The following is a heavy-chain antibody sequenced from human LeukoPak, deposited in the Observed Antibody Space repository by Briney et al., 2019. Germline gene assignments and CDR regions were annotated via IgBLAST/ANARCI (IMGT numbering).Heavy chain of an antibody. D-gene: IGHD4-11*01. CDR2: ISGSGGST. J-gene: IGHJ4*02. CDR1: GFTFSSYA. Sequence: GVSLRLSCAASGFTFSSYAMSWVRQAPGKGLEWVSVISGSGGSTYYRDYVKGRFTISRDNSKNTLYLQMNSLTAGDTAVYFCAKDGTTTVTFDYWGQGTLVTVSS. CDR3: AKDGTTTVTFDY. V-gene: IGHV3-23*01.